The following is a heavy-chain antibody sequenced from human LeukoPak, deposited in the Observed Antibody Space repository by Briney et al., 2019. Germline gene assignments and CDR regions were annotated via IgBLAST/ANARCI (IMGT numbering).Heavy chain of an antibody. CDR1: GYTFTSYV. V-gene: IGHV1-18*01. Sequence: GASVKVSCKASGYTFTSYVMNWVRQAPGQGLEWMGWISAYNGNTNYAQKLQGRVTMTTDTSTSTAYMELRSLRSDDTAVYYCARWIPGIAAAPADYWGQGTLVTVSS. D-gene: IGHD6-13*01. CDR2: ISAYNGNT. J-gene: IGHJ4*02. CDR3: ARWIPGIAAAPADY.